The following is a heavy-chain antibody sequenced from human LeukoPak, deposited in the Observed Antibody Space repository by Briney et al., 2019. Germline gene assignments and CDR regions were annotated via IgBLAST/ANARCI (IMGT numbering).Heavy chain of an antibody. Sequence: GGSLRLSCAASGFTFSSFAMHWVRQAPGKGLEWVAVMSSDGRKEFYADSVKGRFTISRDNSKSTLFLQMSSLRPEDTAGYYFSGGGEVNGETFYYLGQGTLVTVSS. D-gene: IGHD3-16*01. V-gene: IGHV3-30*15. CDR1: GFTFSSFA. CDR3: SGGGEVNGETFYY. J-gene: IGHJ4*02. CDR2: MSSDGRKE.